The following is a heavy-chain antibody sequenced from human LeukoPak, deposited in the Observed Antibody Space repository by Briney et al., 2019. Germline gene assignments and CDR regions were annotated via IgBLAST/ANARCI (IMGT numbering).Heavy chain of an antibody. D-gene: IGHD3-22*01. J-gene: IGHJ4*02. CDR1: GFTFSNYA. V-gene: IGHV3-30*04. CDR3: TRDYYDSSGYYYLPDY. Sequence: GGSLRLSCAASGFTFSNYAIHWVRQAPGKGLEWVAVISYDGRKMKYADSVKGRFTISRDNSKDTLSLHMNTLRTEDTAVYYCTRDYYDSSGYYYLPDYWGQGTLVTVSS. CDR2: ISYDGRKM.